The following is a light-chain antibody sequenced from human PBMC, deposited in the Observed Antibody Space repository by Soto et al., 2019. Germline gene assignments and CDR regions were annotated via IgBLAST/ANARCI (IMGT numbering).Light chain of an antibody. CDR1: QSCSNT. V-gene: IGKV3-15*01. Sequence: EIVMTQSPATLSVSPGERATLSCRASQSCSNTLAWYQPKPDQATRLLIYRASTRDTGIPARFSGSGSGTEFTLTISRLQSEDFAVYYCQQYKTSSLLNLGEGNKVET. CDR3: QQYKTSSLLN. CDR2: RAS. J-gene: IGKJ4*01.